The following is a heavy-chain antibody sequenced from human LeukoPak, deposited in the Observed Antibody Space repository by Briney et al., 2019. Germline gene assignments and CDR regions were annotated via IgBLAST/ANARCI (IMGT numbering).Heavy chain of an antibody. CDR2: IRSKAYGGTT. Sequence: GGSLRLSCTASGFTFGDYAMSWVRQAPGKGLEWVGFIRSKAYGGTTEYAASVKGRFTISRDDSKSIAYLQKNSLKTEDTAVYYCTRDHVEAGLGYFDYWGQGTLVTVSS. J-gene: IGHJ4*02. V-gene: IGHV3-49*04. CDR1: GFTFGDYA. D-gene: IGHD5-24*01. CDR3: TRDHVEAGLGYFDY.